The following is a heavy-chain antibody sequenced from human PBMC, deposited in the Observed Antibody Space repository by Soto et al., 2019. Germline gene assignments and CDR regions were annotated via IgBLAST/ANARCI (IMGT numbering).Heavy chain of an antibody. D-gene: IGHD1-1*01. Sequence: LETLSLTCTVSGASISGFYWSWIRKSAGKGLEWIGRIYATGTTDYNPSLKSRVMMSVDTSKKQFSLKLRSVTAADTAVYYCVRDGTKTLRDWFDPWGQAISVTVSS. CDR1: GASISGFY. CDR3: VRDGTKTLRDWFDP. V-gene: IGHV4-4*07. CDR2: IYATGTT. J-gene: IGHJ5*02.